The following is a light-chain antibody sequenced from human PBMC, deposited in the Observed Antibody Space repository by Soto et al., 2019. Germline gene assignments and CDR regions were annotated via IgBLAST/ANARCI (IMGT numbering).Light chain of an antibody. J-gene: IGLJ1*01. CDR1: SSDVGGYNY. CDR3: TSFTSDNLYV. V-gene: IGLV2-14*01. CDR2: EVS. Sequence: QSALTQPASVSGSPGQSITISCTGTSSDVGGYNYVSWYQKYPDKAPKLMIYEVSNRPSGVSNRFSGSKSGNTASLTISGLQAEDEADYFCTSFTSDNLYVFGTGTKLTVL.